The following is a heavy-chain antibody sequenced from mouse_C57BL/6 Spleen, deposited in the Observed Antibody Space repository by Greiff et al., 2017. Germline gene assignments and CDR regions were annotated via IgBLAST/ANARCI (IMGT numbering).Heavy chain of an antibody. CDR2: ISDGGSYT. D-gene: IGHD3-3*01. CDR3: ARGGTGRGYYAMDY. J-gene: IGHJ4*01. CDR1: GFTFSSYA. Sequence: EVKVVESGGGLVKPGGSLKLSCAASGFTFSSYAMSWVRQTPEKRLEWVATISDGGSYTYYPDNVKGRFTISRDNAKNNLYLQMSHLKSEDTAMYYCARGGTGRGYYAMDYWGQGTSVTVSS. V-gene: IGHV5-4*03.